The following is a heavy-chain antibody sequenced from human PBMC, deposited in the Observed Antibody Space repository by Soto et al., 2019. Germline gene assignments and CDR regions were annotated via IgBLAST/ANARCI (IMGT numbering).Heavy chain of an antibody. D-gene: IGHD4-17*01. CDR2: ISGNGGNT. Sequence: PGGSLRLSCAASRVTVSSYAMSWVRQAPGKGLEWVSSISGNGGNTYYADSVKGRFTISRDNSKNTLYLQMNSLRAEDTAVYYCAKNSENFGDSKYDYWGQGTLVTVSS. J-gene: IGHJ4*02. V-gene: IGHV3-23*01. CDR1: RVTVSSYA. CDR3: AKNSENFGDSKYDY.